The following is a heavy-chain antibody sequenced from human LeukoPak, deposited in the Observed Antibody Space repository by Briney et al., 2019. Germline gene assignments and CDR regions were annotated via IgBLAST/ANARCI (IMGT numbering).Heavy chain of an antibody. CDR2: INPNSGGT. J-gene: IGHJ3*02. CDR3: ARERGTLAVAGDAVDI. V-gene: IGHV1-2*02. Sequence: ASVKVSCKASGYTFTGYYMHWVRQAPGEGLEWRGWINPNSGGTKYAQKFQGRGTMTRDTSINTAYMEVRRLTSDDTAVYYCARERGTLAVAGDAVDIWGQGTMVTVSS. CDR1: GYTFTGYY. D-gene: IGHD6-19*01.